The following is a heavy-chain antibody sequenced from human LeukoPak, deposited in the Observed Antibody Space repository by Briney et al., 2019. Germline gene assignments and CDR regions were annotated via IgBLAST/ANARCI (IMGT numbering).Heavy chain of an antibody. D-gene: IGHD3-22*01. CDR3: ARDPHTYYYDSSGYSGAFDI. J-gene: IGHJ3*02. CDR2: IYYSGST. V-gene: IGHV4-39*07. Sequence: WIRQPPGKGLEWIGSIYYSGSTYYNPSLKSRVTISVDTSKNQFSLKLSSVTAADTAVYYCARDPHTYYYDSSGYSGAFDIWGQGTMVTVSS.